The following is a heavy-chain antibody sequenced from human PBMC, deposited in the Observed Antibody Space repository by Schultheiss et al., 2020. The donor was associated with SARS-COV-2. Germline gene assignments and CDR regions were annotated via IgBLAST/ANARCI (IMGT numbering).Heavy chain of an antibody. CDR3: AIYRGSYFDY. D-gene: IGHD1-26*01. CDR2: IYYSGST. Sequence: SETLSLTCNVSGDSFSTYYWSWIRQPPGKGLEWIGYIYYSGSTNYNPSLKSRVTISVDTSKNQFSLKLSSVTAADTAVYYCAIYRGSYFDYWGQGTLVTVSS. J-gene: IGHJ4*02. V-gene: IGHV4-59*01. CDR1: GDSFSTYY.